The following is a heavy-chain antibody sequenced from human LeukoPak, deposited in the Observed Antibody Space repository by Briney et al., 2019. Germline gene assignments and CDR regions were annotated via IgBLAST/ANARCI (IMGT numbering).Heavy chain of an antibody. CDR2: INPNSGGT. CDR3: ARSPITIFGVVIIFDY. V-gene: IGHV1-2*02. Sequence: ASVKVSCKASGYTFTGYYMHWVRQAPGQGLEWMGWINPNSGGTNYAQKFQGRVTMTRDTSISTAYMELSRLRSDDTAVYYCARSPITIFGVVIIFDYWGQGTLVTVSS. D-gene: IGHD3-3*01. CDR1: GYTFTGYY. J-gene: IGHJ4*02.